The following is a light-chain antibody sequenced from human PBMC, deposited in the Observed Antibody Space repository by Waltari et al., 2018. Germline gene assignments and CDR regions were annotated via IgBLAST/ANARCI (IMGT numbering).Light chain of an antibody. CDR3: QQYSSFST. V-gene: IGKV1-5*03. CDR1: QSVGTW. CDR2: MAS. Sequence: DIQMTQSHSTLSASVGDRVPLSGRASQSVGTWLAWYQQKPGKAPKLLIYMASSLESGVPARFSGSGSGTEFTLTINSLQPEDFATYFCQQYSSFSTFGQGTKVDI. J-gene: IGKJ2*01.